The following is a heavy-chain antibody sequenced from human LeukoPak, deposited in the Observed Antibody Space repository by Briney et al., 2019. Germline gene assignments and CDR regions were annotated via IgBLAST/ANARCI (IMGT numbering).Heavy chain of an antibody. Sequence: GSVNVSCKASGYTFTGYYMHWVRQAPGQGLEWMGWINPNSGGTNYAQKLQGRVTMTRDTSISTAYMELSRLRSDDTAVYYCARTWIQLWLASGVLGVWGQGTTGTVSS. V-gene: IGHV1-2*02. D-gene: IGHD5-18*01. CDR1: GYTFTGYY. CDR2: INPNSGGT. J-gene: IGHJ6*02. CDR3: ARTWIQLWLASGVLGV.